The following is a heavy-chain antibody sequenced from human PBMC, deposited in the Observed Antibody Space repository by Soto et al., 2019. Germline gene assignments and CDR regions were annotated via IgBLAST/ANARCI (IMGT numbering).Heavy chain of an antibody. CDR3: AKDSGSSGLFDY. D-gene: IGHD5-12*01. Sequence: EVQLLESGGGLVQPGGSLRLSCAVSGFTFSNHAMSWVRQAPGKGLEWVSVISGSGGSTFYADSVKGRFTISRDNSKKTLHLQMNSLRAEDTAVYYCAKDSGSSGLFDYWGQGTLVAVSS. J-gene: IGHJ4*02. CDR2: ISGSGGST. V-gene: IGHV3-23*01. CDR1: GFTFSNHA.